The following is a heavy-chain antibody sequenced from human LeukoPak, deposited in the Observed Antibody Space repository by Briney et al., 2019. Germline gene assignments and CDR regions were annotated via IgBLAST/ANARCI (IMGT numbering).Heavy chain of an antibody. D-gene: IGHD3-16*01. J-gene: IGHJ6*02. Sequence: PGGSLRLSCAASGFTFSSYWKRWVRQAPGKGLVWVSRINSDGSSTSYADSVKGRFTISRDNAKNTLYLQMNSLRAEDTAVYYCARHRRTFGMDVWGQGTTVTVSS. CDR3: ARHRRTFGMDV. V-gene: IGHV3-74*01. CDR1: GFTFSSYW. CDR2: INSDGSST.